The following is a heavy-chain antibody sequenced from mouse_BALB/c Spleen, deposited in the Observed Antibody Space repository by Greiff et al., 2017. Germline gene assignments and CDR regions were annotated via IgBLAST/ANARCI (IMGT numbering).Heavy chain of an antibody. V-gene: IGHV1-87*01. Sequence: QVQLKQSGAELARPGASVKLSCKASGYTFTSYWMQWVKQRPGQGLEWIGAIYPGDGDTRYTQKFKGKATLTADKSSSTAYMQLSSLASEDSAVYYCARYWLDYWGQGTTLTVSS. CDR3: ARYWLDY. CDR2: IYPGDGDT. J-gene: IGHJ2*01. D-gene: IGHD4-1*01. CDR1: GYTFTSYW.